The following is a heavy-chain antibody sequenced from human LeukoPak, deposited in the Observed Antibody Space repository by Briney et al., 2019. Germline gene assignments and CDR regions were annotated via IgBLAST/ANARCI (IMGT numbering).Heavy chain of an antibody. Sequence: SVKVSCKASGGTFSSYAISWVRQAPGQGLEWMGRIIPILGIVNYAQKFQGRVTITADKSTSTAYMELSSLRSEDTAVYYCARSYCSSTSCSEYGIDYWGQGTLVTVSS. V-gene: IGHV1-69*04. D-gene: IGHD2-2*01. J-gene: IGHJ4*02. CDR3: ARSYCSSTSCSEYGIDY. CDR2: IIPILGIV. CDR1: GGTFSSYA.